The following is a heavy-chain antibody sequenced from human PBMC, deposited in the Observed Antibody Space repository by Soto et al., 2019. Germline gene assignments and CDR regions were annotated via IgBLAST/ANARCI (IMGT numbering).Heavy chain of an antibody. CDR3: ARSHPYSSSSSPFDY. CDR1: GFTFSSYG. Sequence: QVQLVESGGGVVQPGRSLRLSCAASGFTFSSYGMHWVRQAPGKGLEWVAVIWYDGSNKYYADSVKGRFIISRDNSKNTLYLQMNSLRAEDTAVYYCARSHPYSSSSSPFDYWGQGTLVTVSS. J-gene: IGHJ4*02. V-gene: IGHV3-33*01. D-gene: IGHD6-6*01. CDR2: IWYDGSNK.